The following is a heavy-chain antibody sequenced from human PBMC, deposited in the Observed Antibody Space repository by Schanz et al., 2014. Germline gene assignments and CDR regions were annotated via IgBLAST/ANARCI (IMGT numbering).Heavy chain of an antibody. D-gene: IGHD2-2*01. CDR3: ARGGRSSTRLMDV. V-gene: IGHV1-2*06. CDR2: INPNSGGT. Sequence: QVRLVQSGAEVKKPGASVKVSCKASGYSFTGYYMHWVRQAPGQGLEWMGRINPNSGGTNYAQKFQGRVTMTRDTSMSTAYMELSSLRSEDTAVYYCARGGRSSTRLMDVWGQGTTVTVSS. J-gene: IGHJ6*02. CDR1: GYSFTGYY.